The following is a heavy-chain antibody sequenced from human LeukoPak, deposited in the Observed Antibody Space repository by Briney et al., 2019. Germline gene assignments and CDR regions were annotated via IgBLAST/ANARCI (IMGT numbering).Heavy chain of an antibody. CDR1: GYTFTNYF. V-gene: IGHV1-46*01. J-gene: IGHJ5*02. Sequence: GASVKVSCKASGYTFTNYFMHWVRQAPGQGLEWMGIINPSGGSTSYAQKFQGRVTMTRDTSTSTVYMELSSLRSEDTAVYYCARVPHDCSSTSCPSPWGQGTLVTVSS. CDR3: ARVPHDCSSTSCPSP. D-gene: IGHD2-2*01. CDR2: INPSGGST.